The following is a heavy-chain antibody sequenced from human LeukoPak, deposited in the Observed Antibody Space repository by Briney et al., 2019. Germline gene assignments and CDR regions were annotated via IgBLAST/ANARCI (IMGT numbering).Heavy chain of an antibody. J-gene: IGHJ4*02. V-gene: IGHV5-51*01. CDR2: IYPGDSDT. D-gene: IGHD3-10*01. CDR1: GYSFTSYW. CDR3: ARRSSHGGYYYIDY. Sequence: GESLKISCKGSGYSFTSYWIGWVRQMPGKGLEWMGIIYPGDSDTRYSPSFQGQVTISADRSINTAYLQWSSLKASDTAVYYCARRSSHGGYYYIDYWGQGTLVTVSS.